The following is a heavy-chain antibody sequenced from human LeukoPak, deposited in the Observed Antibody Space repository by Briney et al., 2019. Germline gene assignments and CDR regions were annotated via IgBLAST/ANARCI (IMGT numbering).Heavy chain of an antibody. D-gene: IGHD3-16*01. CDR1: GFTFSDSA. V-gene: IGHV3-73*01. CDR2: IRGKGFSDPP. J-gene: IGHJ5*02. Sequence: GGSLKLSCAASGFTFSDSAIHWVRQASGKGLEWVGRIRGKGFSDPPAYAASVKDRFAISRDDSESTAYLQMNSLKAEDTAVYYCTVPQSGGNWFDPWGPGTQVTVSS. CDR3: TVPQSGGNWFDP.